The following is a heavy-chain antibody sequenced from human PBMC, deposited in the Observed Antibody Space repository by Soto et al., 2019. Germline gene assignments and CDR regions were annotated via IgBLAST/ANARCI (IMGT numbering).Heavy chain of an antibody. CDR2: ISYDGSNK. CDR3: ARVDYGDYPEAGLDY. J-gene: IGHJ4*02. Sequence: QVQLVESGGGVVQPGRSLRLSCAASGFTFSSYAMHWVRQAPGKGLEWVAVISYDGSNKYYADSVKGRFTISRDNSKNTLYLQMNRLRAEDTAVYYCARVDYGDYPEAGLDYWGQGTLVTVSS. D-gene: IGHD4-17*01. V-gene: IGHV3-30-3*01. CDR1: GFTFSSYA.